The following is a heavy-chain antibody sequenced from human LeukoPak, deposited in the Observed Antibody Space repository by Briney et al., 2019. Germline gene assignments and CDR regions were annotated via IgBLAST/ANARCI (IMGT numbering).Heavy chain of an antibody. CDR1: GFTFEDYG. CDR3: ARDRSWRGFDY. CDR2: INWNGGTT. D-gene: IGHD6-13*01. Sequence: GGSLTLSCAASGFTFEDYGMSWVRQVPGKGLEWVSGINWNGGTTGYADSVKGRFTISRDNAKSSLYLQMNSLRAEDTALYYCARDRSWRGFDYWGQGTLVTVSS. V-gene: IGHV3-20*04. J-gene: IGHJ4*02.